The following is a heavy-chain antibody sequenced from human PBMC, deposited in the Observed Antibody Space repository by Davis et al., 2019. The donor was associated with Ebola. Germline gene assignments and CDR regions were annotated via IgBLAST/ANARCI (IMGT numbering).Heavy chain of an antibody. CDR3: ARDRDILTGYQVKYYYYGLDV. Sequence: GESLKISCAASGLIFSSYWVSWVRQAPGKGLVWVARMNSDGSGMHYADSVKGRFTISRDSAKNTLYLQMNSLGADDTGVYYCARDRDILTGYQVKYYYYGLDVWGQGTTVTVSS. V-gene: IGHV3-74*01. J-gene: IGHJ6*02. CDR2: MNSDGSGM. CDR1: GLIFSSYW. D-gene: IGHD3-9*01.